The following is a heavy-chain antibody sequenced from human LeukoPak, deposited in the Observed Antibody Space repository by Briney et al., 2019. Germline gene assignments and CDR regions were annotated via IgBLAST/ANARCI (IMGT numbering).Heavy chain of an antibody. V-gene: IGHV4-39*01. D-gene: IGHD6-13*01. Sequence: SETLSLTCTVSGGSISSSSYYWGWIRQPPGKGLEWIGSIYYSGSTYYNPSLKSRVTISVDTSKNQFSLKLSSVTAADTAVYYCARLYSSSWQVDYWGQGTLVTASS. J-gene: IGHJ4*02. CDR1: GGSISSSSYY. CDR2: IYYSGST. CDR3: ARLYSSSWQVDY.